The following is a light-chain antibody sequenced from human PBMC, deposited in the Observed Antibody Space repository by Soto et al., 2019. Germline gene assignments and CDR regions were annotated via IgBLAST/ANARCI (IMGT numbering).Light chain of an antibody. Sequence: EIVLTQSPATLSLSPGARATLSCWATQSVSSYLAWYQQKPGQAPRLLIYDASNRATGIPARFSGSGSGTDFTLTISSLEPEDFAVYYCQQRSNWLFTFGPGTKVDIK. CDR3: QQRSNWLFT. J-gene: IGKJ3*01. CDR2: DAS. CDR1: QSVSSY. V-gene: IGKV3-11*01.